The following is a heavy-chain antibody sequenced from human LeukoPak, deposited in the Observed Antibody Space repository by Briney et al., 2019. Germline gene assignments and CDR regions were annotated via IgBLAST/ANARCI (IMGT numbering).Heavy chain of an antibody. CDR3: ARVGETGAYYYYGMDV. J-gene: IGHJ6*02. Sequence: PSETLSLTCTVSGGSISSYYWSWIRQPPGKGLEWIGRIYTSGSTNYNPSLKSRVTMSVDTSKNQFSLKLSSVTAADTAVYYCARVGETGAYYYYGMDVWGQGTTVTVSS. CDR1: GGSISSYY. D-gene: IGHD3-16*01. V-gene: IGHV4-4*07. CDR2: IYTSGST.